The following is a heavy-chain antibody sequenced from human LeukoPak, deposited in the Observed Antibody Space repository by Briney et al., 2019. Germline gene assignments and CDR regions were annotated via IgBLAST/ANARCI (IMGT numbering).Heavy chain of an antibody. CDR3: AKRISSGWSYYFDY. D-gene: IGHD6-19*01. Sequence: GGSLRLSCAASGFTFSSYSMNWVRQAPGEGLEWVSAISYSGGSTYYADSVKGRFTISRDNSKNTLYLQMNRLRAEDTAVYYCAKRISSGWSYYFDYWGQGTLVTVSS. V-gene: IGHV3-23*01. CDR2: ISYSGGST. CDR1: GFTFSSYS. J-gene: IGHJ4*02.